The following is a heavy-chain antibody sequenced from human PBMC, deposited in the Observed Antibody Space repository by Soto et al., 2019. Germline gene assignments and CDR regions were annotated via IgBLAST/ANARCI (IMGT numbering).Heavy chain of an antibody. Sequence: QVQLVQAGAEVKKPGASVKVSCKASGYTCTSYGISWVRQAPGQGLEWMGWISAYNGNTTYAQKLQGRVTMTRDTTTSTAYMARRSLRADGTAVYYCARVHPPIFVYSGRSHAGYYFDYWGQGTLVTVSS. J-gene: IGHJ4*02. V-gene: IGHV1-18*01. CDR3: ARVHPPIFVYSGRSHAGYYFDY. D-gene: IGHD1-26*01. CDR1: GYTCTSYG. CDR2: ISAYNGNT.